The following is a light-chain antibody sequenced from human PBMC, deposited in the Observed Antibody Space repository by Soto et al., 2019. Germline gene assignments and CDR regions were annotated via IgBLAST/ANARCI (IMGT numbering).Light chain of an antibody. CDR1: QGISNY. V-gene: IGKV1-27*01. J-gene: IGKJ1*01. Sequence: DIQMTQSPSSLSASVGDRVTITCRASQGISNYLAWYQQKPGKVPNPLIYSASTLQSGVPSRFSGSGSGTDFTLTISNLQPEDVATYYCQKYNSAPWTFGPGTKVEIK. CDR2: SAS. CDR3: QKYNSAPWT.